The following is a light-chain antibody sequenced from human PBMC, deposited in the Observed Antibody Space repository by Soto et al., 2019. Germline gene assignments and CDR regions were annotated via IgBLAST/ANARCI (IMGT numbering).Light chain of an antibody. J-gene: IGKJ4*01. CDR2: ATS. CDR3: QKYNSAPLT. CDR1: QGTARD. V-gene: IGKV1-27*01. Sequence: LQMTQSPSSLTAFVGDRVTITCRASQGTARDLAWFQQKPGKVPKLLIYATSTLQSGVPSRFSGSGSGTDFTLTISSLQPEDVGTYYCQKYNSAPLTFGGGTKVEIK.